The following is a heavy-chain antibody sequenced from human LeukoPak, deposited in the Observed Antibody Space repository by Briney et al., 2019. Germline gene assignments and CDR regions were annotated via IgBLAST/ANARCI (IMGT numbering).Heavy chain of an antibody. J-gene: IGHJ6*02. CDR1: GFTFSSYE. CDR3: ARDRRGNDYDFWSGYYLDV. Sequence: GGSLRLSCAASGFTFSSYEMNWVRQAPGKGLEWVSYISSSGSTIYYADSVKGRFTISRDNAKNSLYLQMNSPRAEDTAVYYCARDRRGNDYDFWSGYYLDVWGQGTTVTVSS. V-gene: IGHV3-48*03. CDR2: ISSSGSTI. D-gene: IGHD3-3*01.